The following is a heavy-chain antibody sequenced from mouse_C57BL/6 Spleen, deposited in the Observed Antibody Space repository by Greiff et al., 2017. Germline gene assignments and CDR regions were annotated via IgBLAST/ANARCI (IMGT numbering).Heavy chain of an antibody. V-gene: IGHV1-82*01. CDR1: GYALSSSW. Sequence: VQLQQSGPELVKPGASVKISCKASGYALSSSWMNWVKQRPGKGLEWIGRIYPGDGDTNYNGKFKGKATLTADKSSSTAYMQLSSLTSEDSAVYFCARNYGSSPAWFAYWGQGTLVTVSA. D-gene: IGHD1-1*01. CDR2: IYPGDGDT. CDR3: ARNYGSSPAWFAY. J-gene: IGHJ3*01.